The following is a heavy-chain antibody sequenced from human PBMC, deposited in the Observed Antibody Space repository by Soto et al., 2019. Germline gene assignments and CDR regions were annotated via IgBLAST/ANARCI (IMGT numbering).Heavy chain of an antibody. Sequence: GESLKISCKGSGYSFISYWITWVRQMPGKGLEWMGRIDPTDSYTNYSPSFQGHVTISADKSISTAYLQWSSLKASDTAMYYCARLGRDDFNDYLNWFDPWGQGTLVTLSS. CDR1: GYSFISYW. J-gene: IGHJ5*02. CDR2: IDPTDSYT. D-gene: IGHD4-4*01. CDR3: ARLGRDDFNDYLNWFDP. V-gene: IGHV5-10-1*01.